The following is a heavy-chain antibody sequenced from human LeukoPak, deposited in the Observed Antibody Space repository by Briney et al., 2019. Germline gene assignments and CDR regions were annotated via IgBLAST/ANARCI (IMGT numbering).Heavy chain of an antibody. D-gene: IGHD4-17*01. Sequence: SETLSLTCTISGDSISNNYWSWSRQPPGRGRDGLGYIFYSGSTTYNPSLKSRVTMSVDASKKQFSLKLSSVTAADTAVYYCARDAFFNRVTTAYYGMDVWGQGTTVTVYS. J-gene: IGHJ6*02. CDR3: ARDAFFNRVTTAYYGMDV. CDR1: GDSISNNY. CDR2: IFYSGST. V-gene: IGHV4-59*01.